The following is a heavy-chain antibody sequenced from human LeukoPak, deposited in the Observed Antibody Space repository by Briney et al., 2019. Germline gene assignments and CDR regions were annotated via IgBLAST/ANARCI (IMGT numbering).Heavy chain of an antibody. CDR3: ARDRAYQLLSTTIRDY. CDR1: GYTFTGYY. D-gene: IGHD2-2*01. CDR2: INPNSGGT. Sequence: ASVKVSCKASGYTFTGYYMHWVRQAPGQGLEWMGWINPNSGGTNYAQKFQGRVTMTRDTSISTAYMELSRLRSDDTAVYYCARDRAYQLLSTTIRDYWGQGTLVTVSS. V-gene: IGHV1-2*02. J-gene: IGHJ4*02.